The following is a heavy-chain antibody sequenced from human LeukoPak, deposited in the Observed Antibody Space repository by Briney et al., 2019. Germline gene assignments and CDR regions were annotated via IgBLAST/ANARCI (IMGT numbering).Heavy chain of an antibody. CDR3: ARDRSKGTYYDVWSGYYRGEDYYYGMDV. D-gene: IGHD3-3*01. CDR1: GYTFTGYY. J-gene: IGHJ6*02. Sequence: ASVKVSCKASGYTFTGYYMHWVRQAPGQGLEWMGWISAYNANTNYAQKFQGRVIMTRDTSTSTVHMELRGLRSDDTAVYYCARDRSKGTYYDVWSGYYRGEDYYYGMDVWGQGTTVTVSS. V-gene: IGHV1-18*04. CDR2: ISAYNANT.